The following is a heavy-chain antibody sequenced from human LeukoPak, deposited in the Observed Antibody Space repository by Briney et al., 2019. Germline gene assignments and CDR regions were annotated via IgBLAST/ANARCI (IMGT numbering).Heavy chain of an antibody. D-gene: IGHD3-22*01. CDR3: AKGSYYDSSGSFYFDY. Sequence: GGSLRLSCAASGFTFSNYAMSWVRQAPGKGLEWVSGISGSGDNTYYADSVKGRFTISRDNSKNTLYVQVNSLGTEDTAAYYCAKGSYYDSSGSFYFDYWGQGTLVTVSS. CDR1: GFTFSNYA. CDR2: ISGSGDNT. V-gene: IGHV3-23*01. J-gene: IGHJ4*02.